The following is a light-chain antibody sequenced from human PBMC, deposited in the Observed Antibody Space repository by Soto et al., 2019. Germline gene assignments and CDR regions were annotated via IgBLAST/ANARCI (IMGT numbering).Light chain of an antibody. Sequence: QSVLTQPPSVSAAPGQKVTISCSGSSSNIGNNYASWYQQVPGTAPKLLIYDNNKRPSGIPDRFSASKSGTSGTLGITGLQTGDEADYYCETWDSSLSAGVFGGGTKLTVL. CDR2: DNN. V-gene: IGLV1-51*01. J-gene: IGLJ3*02. CDR1: SSNIGNNY. CDR3: ETWDSSLSAGV.